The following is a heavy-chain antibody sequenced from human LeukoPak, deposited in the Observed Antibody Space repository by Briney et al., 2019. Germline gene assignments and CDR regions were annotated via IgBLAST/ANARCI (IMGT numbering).Heavy chain of an antibody. J-gene: IGHJ4*02. D-gene: IGHD3-10*01. CDR3: ARGSTLIRGFDY. Sequence: SETLPLTCTVSGGSISSGDYYWSWMRQHPEKSLEWIGYIFYSGRAYYNPSLKSRFTISVDTSKNQFSLKLSSVTAADTAVYYCARGSTLIRGFDYWGQGTLVTVSS. CDR1: GGSISSGDYY. CDR2: IFYSGRA. V-gene: IGHV4-31*03.